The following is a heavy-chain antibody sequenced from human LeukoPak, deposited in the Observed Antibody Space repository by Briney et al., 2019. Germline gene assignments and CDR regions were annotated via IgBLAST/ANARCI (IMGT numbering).Heavy chain of an antibody. V-gene: IGHV4-34*01. J-gene: IGHJ4*02. Sequence: SETLSLTCAVYGGSFSGNYWSWIRQPPGKGLEWIGEINHSGSTNYNPSLKSRVTISVDTSKNQFSLKLSSVTAADTAVYYCARVSGYSYGSFDYWGQGTLVTVSS. D-gene: IGHD5-18*01. CDR3: ARVSGYSYGSFDY. CDR1: GGSFSGNY. CDR2: INHSGST.